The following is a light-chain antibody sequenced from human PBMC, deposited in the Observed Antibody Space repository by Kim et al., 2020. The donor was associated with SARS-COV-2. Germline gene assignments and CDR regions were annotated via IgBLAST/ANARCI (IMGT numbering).Light chain of an antibody. V-gene: IGKV3-20*01. J-gene: IGKJ1*01. Sequence: SPGERATRSCRASQSVSSSYLAWYQQKPGQDPRLLIYAASSRGTGIPDRFSGSGSGTDFTITISRLEPEDFAVYYCQQYGSSPWTFGQGTKVDIK. CDR3: QQYGSSPWT. CDR2: AAS. CDR1: QSVSSSY.